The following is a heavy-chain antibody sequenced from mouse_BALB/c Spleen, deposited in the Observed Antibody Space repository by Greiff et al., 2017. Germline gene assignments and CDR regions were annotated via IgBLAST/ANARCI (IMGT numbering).Heavy chain of an antibody. CDR1: GFTFSDYY. D-gene: IGHD1-1*01. Sequence: EVMLVESGGGLVKPGGSLKLSCAASGFTFSDYYMYWVRQTPEKRLEWVATISDGGSYTYYPDSVKGRFTISRDNAKNNLYLQMSSLKSEDTAMYYCARVYYGSSYYAMDYWGQGTSVTVSS. CDR3: ARVYYGSSYYAMDY. CDR2: ISDGGSYT. V-gene: IGHV5-4*02. J-gene: IGHJ4*01.